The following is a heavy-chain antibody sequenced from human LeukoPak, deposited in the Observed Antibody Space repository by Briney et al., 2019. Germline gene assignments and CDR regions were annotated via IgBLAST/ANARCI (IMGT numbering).Heavy chain of an antibody. CDR3: ARGTGGYPMSTVTIFHYYYYMDV. Sequence: SETLSLTCAVYGGSFSGYYWSWIRQPPGKGLEWIGEINHSGSTNYNPSLKSRVTISVDTSKNQFSLKLSSVTAADTAVYYCARGTGGYPMSTVTIFHYYYYMDVWGKGTTVTVSS. D-gene: IGHD3-3*01. V-gene: IGHV4-34*01. J-gene: IGHJ6*03. CDR2: INHSGST. CDR1: GGSFSGYY.